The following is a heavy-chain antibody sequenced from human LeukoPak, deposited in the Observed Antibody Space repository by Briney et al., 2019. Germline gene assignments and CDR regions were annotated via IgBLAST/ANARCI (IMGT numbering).Heavy chain of an antibody. CDR2: ISSSSSYI. D-gene: IGHD2-15*01. J-gene: IGHJ4*02. CDR3: ARDMTSGGPFDY. V-gene: IGHV3-21*01. CDR1: GFTFSSYS. Sequence: GGSLRLSCAASGFTFSSYSMNWVRQAPGKGLEWVSSISSSSSYIYYADSVKGRYTISRDNAKNSLYLQMNSLRAEDTAVYYCARDMTSGGPFDYWGQGTLVTVSS.